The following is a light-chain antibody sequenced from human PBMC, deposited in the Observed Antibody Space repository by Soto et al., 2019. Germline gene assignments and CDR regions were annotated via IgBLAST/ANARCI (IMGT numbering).Light chain of an antibody. CDR2: DVT. Sequence: QSVLTQPPSASGSPGQSVTISCTGSSNDIGGHNYVSWYQQHPGGAPELMIYDVTKRPSGVPDRFTGSRSGNTASLTVSGLQADDEADYYCSSYAGTSNLVFGGGTKVTVL. J-gene: IGLJ2*01. CDR3: SSYAGTSNLV. V-gene: IGLV2-8*01. CDR1: SNDIGGHNY.